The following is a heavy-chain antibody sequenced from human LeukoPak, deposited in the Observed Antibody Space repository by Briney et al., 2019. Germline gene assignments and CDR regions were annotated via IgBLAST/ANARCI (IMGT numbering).Heavy chain of an antibody. CDR3: AKDDSAAGEGWFDP. V-gene: IGHV3-23*01. J-gene: IGHJ5*02. CDR2: ISGSGGST. Sequence: GGSLGLSCAASGFTFSSYAMSWVRQAPGKGLEWVSAISGSGGSTYYADSVKGRFTISRDNSKNTLYLQMNSLRAEDTAVYYCAKDDSAAGEGWFDPWGQGTLVTVSS. CDR1: GFTFSSYA. D-gene: IGHD6-13*01.